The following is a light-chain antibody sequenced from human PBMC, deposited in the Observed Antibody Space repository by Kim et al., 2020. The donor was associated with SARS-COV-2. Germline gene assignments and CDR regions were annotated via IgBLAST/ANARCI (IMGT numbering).Light chain of an antibody. CDR2: ATS. V-gene: IGKV1-6*01. Sequence: AIQMTQSPSSLSASVGDRVTITCRASPGIRNDLGWYQQKPGRAPNLLIYATSTLQSGVPSRFSGSGSGTDFTLTISSLQPEDVATYYCLQDYDYPLTFGGGTKVDIK. CDR3: LQDYDYPLT. J-gene: IGKJ4*01. CDR1: PGIRND.